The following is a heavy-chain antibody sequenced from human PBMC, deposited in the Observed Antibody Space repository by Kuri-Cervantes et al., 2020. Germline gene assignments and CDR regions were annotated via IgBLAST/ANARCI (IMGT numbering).Heavy chain of an antibody. CDR1: GYTFTSYY. CDR2: INPSGGST. Sequence: ASVKVSCKASGYTFTSYYMHWVRQAPGQGLEWMGIINPSGGSTSYAQKFQGRVTMTRDTSTSTVYMELSSLRSEDTAVYYCARAGRYYYGSGSLPLDYWGQGTLVTVSS. D-gene: IGHD3-10*01. J-gene: IGHJ4*02. V-gene: IGHV1-46*01. CDR3: ARAGRYYYGSGSLPLDY.